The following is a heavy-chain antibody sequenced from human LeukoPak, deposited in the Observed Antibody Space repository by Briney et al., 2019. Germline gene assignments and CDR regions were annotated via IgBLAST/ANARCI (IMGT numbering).Heavy chain of an antibody. CDR2: IYYSGST. J-gene: IGHJ6*02. V-gene: IGHV4-39*02. CDR3: AREMGVVTAHGIDV. CDR1: GGSISSISSNNYH. Sequence: SETLSLTCIVSGGSISSISSNNYHWGWIRQPPGKGLEWIGSIYYSGSTYYNPSLKSRVTISVDTSKNQFSLKLSSVTAADTAPYYCAREMGVVTAHGIDVWGQGTTVTVSS. D-gene: IGHD4-23*01.